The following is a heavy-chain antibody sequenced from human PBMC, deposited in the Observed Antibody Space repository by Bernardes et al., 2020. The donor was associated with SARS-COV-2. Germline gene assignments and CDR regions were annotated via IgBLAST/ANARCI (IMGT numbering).Heavy chain of an antibody. CDR2: IVVGSGNT. CDR3: AADQGATAMVRPYYYYYGMDV. J-gene: IGHJ6*02. D-gene: IGHD5-18*01. Sequence: SVKVSCKASGFTFTSSAMQWVRQARGQRLEWIGWIVVGSGNTNYAQKFQERVTITRDMSTSTAYMELSSLRSEDTAVYYCAADQGATAMVRPYYYYYGMDVWGQGTTVTVSS. V-gene: IGHV1-58*02. CDR1: GFTFTSSA.